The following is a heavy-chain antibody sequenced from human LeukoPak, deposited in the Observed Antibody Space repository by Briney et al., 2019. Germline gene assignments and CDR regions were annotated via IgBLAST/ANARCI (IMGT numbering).Heavy chain of an antibody. CDR2: ISGSGSST. D-gene: IGHD1-26*01. CDR3: AKGKWELPELDAFDI. CDR1: GFTFSSYA. Sequence: PGGSLRLSCAASGFTFSSYAMSWVRQAPGKGLEWVSGISGSGSSTYYADSVKGRFTISRDNSKNMLYLQMNSLRAEDTAVYYCAKGKWELPELDAFDIWGQGTMVTVSS. V-gene: IGHV3-23*01. J-gene: IGHJ3*02.